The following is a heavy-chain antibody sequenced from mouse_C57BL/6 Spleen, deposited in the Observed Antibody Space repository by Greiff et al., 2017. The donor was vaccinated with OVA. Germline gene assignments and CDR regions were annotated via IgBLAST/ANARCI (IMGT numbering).Heavy chain of an antibody. V-gene: IGHV1-15*01. CDR2: IDPETGGT. D-gene: IGHD1-1*01. J-gene: IGHJ2*01. CDR1: GYTFTDYE. CDR3: TRSDYGSSYGFDY. Sequence: VKLVESGAELVRPGASVTLSCKASGYTFTDYEMHWVKQTPVHGLEWIGAIDPETGGTAYNQKFKGKAILTADKSSSTAYMELRSLTSEDSAVYYCTRSDYGSSYGFDYWGQGTTLTVSS.